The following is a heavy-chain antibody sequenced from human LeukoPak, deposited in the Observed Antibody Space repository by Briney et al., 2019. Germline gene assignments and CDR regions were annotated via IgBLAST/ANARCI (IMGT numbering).Heavy chain of an antibody. V-gene: IGHV3-23*01. D-gene: IGHD2-15*01. J-gene: IGHJ3*02. Sequence: GGSLRLSCAASGFTFSSYAMSWVRQAPGKGLEWVSSISGSGGSTSYADSVKGRFTISRDNSKNTVYLQMNSLRAEDTAVYYCAKRLVVATTPKVFDIWGQGSMVTVSS. CDR1: GFTFSSYA. CDR2: ISGSGGST. CDR3: AKRLVVATTPKVFDI.